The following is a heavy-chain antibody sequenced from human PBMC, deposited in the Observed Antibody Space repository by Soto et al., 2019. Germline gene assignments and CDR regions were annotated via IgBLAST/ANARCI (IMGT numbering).Heavy chain of an antibody. V-gene: IGHV1-46*01. Sequence: ASVKVSCKASGYTFTSYYMHWVRQAPGQGLEWMGIINPSGGSTSYAQKFQGRVTMTRDTSTSTVYMELSSLRSEDTAVYYCAREELGEGSGGSCHDDFDIWCQGTMVTVSS. CDR1: GYTFTSYY. D-gene: IGHD2-15*01. CDR3: AREELGEGSGGSCHDDFDI. J-gene: IGHJ3*02. CDR2: INPSGGST.